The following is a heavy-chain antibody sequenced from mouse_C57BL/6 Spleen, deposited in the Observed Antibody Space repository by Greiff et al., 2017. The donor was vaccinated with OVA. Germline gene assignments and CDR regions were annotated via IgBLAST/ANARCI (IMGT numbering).Heavy chain of an antibody. V-gene: IGHV1-69*01. CDR3: ARSGHYAMDY. CDR1: GYTFTSYW. Sequence: VQLQQPGAELVMPGASVKLSCKASGYTFTSYWMHWVKQRPGQGLEWIGEIDPSDSYTNYNQKFKGKSTLTVDKSSSTAYMQLSSLTSEDSAVYYCARSGHYAMDYWGQGTSVTVSS. J-gene: IGHJ4*01. D-gene: IGHD1-3*01. CDR2: IDPSDSYT.